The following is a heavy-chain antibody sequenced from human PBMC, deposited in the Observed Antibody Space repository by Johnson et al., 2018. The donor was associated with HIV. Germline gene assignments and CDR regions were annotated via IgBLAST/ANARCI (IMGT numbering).Heavy chain of an antibody. D-gene: IGHD6-13*01. CDR3: ARDQEAAAGQDDAFDI. J-gene: IGHJ3*02. CDR2: ISYDGSNK. CDR1: GFTFSSYA. Sequence: QVQLVESGGGVVQRGRSLRLSCAASGFTFSSYAMHWVRQAPGKGLEWVAVISYDGSNKYYADSVKGRFTISRDNSKNTLYLQMNSLRAEDTAVYYCARDQEAAAGQDDAFDIWGQGTMVTVSS. V-gene: IGHV3-30*04.